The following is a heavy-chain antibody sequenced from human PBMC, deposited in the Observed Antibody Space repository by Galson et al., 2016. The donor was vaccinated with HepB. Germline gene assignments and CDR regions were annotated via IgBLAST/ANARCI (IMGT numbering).Heavy chain of an antibody. CDR1: GYTFTNHP. CDR3: AGRLGYCSGGNCYWYYFDS. J-gene: IGHJ4*02. D-gene: IGHD2-15*01. Sequence: SVKVSCKASGYTFTNHPIQWVRQAPGQRLEWMGWIHAGNGNTKYSQKLQGRVTITRDTSASTVYMELSSLRSEDTAVYYCAGRLGYCSGGNCYWYYFDSWGQGILVTVSS. CDR2: IHAGNGNT. V-gene: IGHV1-3*01.